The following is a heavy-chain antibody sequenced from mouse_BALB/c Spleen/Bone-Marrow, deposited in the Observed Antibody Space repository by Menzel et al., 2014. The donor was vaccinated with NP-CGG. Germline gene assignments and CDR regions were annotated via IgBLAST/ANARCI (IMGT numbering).Heavy chain of an antibody. CDR1: GFTFXHYG. D-gene: IGHD1-1*01. CDR3: ARHLLPRSSNTMDY. J-gene: IGHJ4*01. V-gene: IGHV5-6*01. CDR2: IGSGGTYI. Sequence: VQLKESGGDLVKPGGSLKLSCAASGFTFXHYGMSWVRQTPDKRLEWVATIGSGGTYIYYSDSVKGRFTISRDNAKNILYLQMSSLKSEDTAMYYCARHLLPRSSNTMDYWGQGTSVTVSS.